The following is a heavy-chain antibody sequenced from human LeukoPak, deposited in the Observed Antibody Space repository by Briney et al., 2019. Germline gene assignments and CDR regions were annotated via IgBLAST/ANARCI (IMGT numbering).Heavy chain of an antibody. V-gene: IGHV3-23*01. J-gene: IGHJ4*02. Sequence: GGSLRLSCAASAFTFNSYAMSWVRQAPGKGLEWVSAISGSGANTYYAGSVKGRFTISRDNSKNTLYLQMNNLRAEDTAVYYCAKCRVGAANFDYWGQGTLVTVSS. CDR3: AKCRVGAANFDY. CDR1: AFTFNSYA. CDR2: ISGSGANT. D-gene: IGHD1-26*01.